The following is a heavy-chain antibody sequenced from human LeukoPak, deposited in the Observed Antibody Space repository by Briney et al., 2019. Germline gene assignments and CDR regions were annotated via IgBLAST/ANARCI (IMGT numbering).Heavy chain of an antibody. D-gene: IGHD6-19*01. V-gene: IGHV4-61*02. CDR2: IYTSGST. Sequence: SQTLSLTCTVSGGSISSGSYYWHWLRQPAGKGLEWIGRIYTSGSTIYNPSLKSRVTISVDTSKNQFSLKLSSVTAADTAVYYCARAGNAVAGTVFDYWGQGTLVTVSS. CDR1: GGSISSGSYY. J-gene: IGHJ4*02. CDR3: ARAGNAVAGTVFDY.